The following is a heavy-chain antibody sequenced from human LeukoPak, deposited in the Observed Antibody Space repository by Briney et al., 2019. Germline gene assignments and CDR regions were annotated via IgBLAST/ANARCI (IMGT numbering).Heavy chain of an antibody. V-gene: IGHV3-30*18. CDR3: AKGPLRGTAAAIDY. D-gene: IGHD2-2*01. CDR1: GFTFNNYG. CDR2: ISYDGRTK. J-gene: IGHJ4*02. Sequence: GGSLRLSCAASGFTFNNYGMHWVRQAPGKGLEWVAVISYDGRTKHYPDSVKGRFTISRDISTDTLWLQMDSLRTEDTAVYYCAKGPLRGTAAAIDYWGQGPLVTVSS.